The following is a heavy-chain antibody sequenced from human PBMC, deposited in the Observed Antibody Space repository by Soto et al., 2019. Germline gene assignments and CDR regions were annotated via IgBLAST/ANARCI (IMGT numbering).Heavy chain of an antibody. J-gene: IGHJ4*02. CDR3: ASVSYFNAFDY. CDR2: IYYSGST. D-gene: IGHD3-9*01. CDR1: GGSISSTNYY. Sequence: SETLSLTCTVPGGSISSTNYYWGWIRQPPGKGLEWIGYIYYSGSTYYNPSLKSRVTISVDTSKNQFSLKLSSVTAADTAVYYCASVSYFNAFDYWGQGTLVTVSS. V-gene: IGHV4-30-4*08.